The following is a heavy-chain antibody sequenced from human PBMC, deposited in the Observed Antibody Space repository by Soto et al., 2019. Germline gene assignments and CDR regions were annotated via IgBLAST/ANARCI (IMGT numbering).Heavy chain of an antibody. Sequence: SVKVSCKASGGTFSSYAISWVRQAPGQGLEWMGGIIPIFGTANYAQKFQGRVTITADESTSTAYMELSSLRSEDTAVYYCARGTWLPVAGTKGKYYFDYWGQGTLVTVSS. D-gene: IGHD6-19*01. V-gene: IGHV1-69*13. CDR2: IIPIFGTA. J-gene: IGHJ4*02. CDR1: GGTFSSYA. CDR3: ARGTWLPVAGTKGKYYFDY.